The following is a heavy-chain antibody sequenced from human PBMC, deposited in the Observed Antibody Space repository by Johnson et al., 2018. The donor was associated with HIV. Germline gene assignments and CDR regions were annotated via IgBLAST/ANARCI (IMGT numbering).Heavy chain of an antibody. CDR2: ISWNSGSI. V-gene: IGHV3-9*01. CDR1: GFTVSSNY. J-gene: IGHJ3*02. Sequence: VHLVESGGGLVQPGGSLRLSCAASGFTVSSNYMSWVRQAPGKGLEWVSGISWNSGSIGYADSVKGRFTISRDNAKNSLYLQMNSLRAEDTAVYYCAKDKDAFDIWGQGTMVTVSS. CDR3: AKDKDAFDI.